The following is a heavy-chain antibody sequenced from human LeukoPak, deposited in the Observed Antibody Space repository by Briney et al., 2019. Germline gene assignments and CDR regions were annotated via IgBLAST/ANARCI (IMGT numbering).Heavy chain of an antibody. J-gene: IGHJ6*03. D-gene: IGHD6-13*01. CDR2: INHSGST. CDR3: ARGAQQLVYYYYYYYMDV. Sequence: SETLSLTCAVYGGSFSGYYWNWIRQPPGKGLEWIGEINHSGSTNYNPSLKSRVTISVDTSKNQFSLKLSSVTAADTAVYYCARGAQQLVYYYYYYYMDVWGKGTTVTVSS. V-gene: IGHV4-34*01. CDR1: GGSFSGYY.